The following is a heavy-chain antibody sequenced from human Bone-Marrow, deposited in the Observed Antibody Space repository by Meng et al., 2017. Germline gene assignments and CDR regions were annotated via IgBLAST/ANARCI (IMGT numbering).Heavy chain of an antibody. V-gene: IGHV4-39*07. J-gene: IGHJ4*02. CDR2: LYYSGSA. D-gene: IGHD3-22*01. Sequence: ETLSLTCTVSGGSITSRTYYWGWIRQPPGKGPEWIGSLYYSGSAFYNPSLTSRVTISVDTSKNQFSLMLSSVTAADTAVYYCARDFDYYDSSGYYYDTGYFDYWGQGTLVTVSS. CDR3: ARDFDYYDSSGYYYDTGYFDY. CDR1: GGSITSRTYY.